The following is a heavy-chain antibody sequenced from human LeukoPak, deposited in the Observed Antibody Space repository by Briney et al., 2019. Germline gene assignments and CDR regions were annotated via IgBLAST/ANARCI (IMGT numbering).Heavy chain of an antibody. V-gene: IGHV3-66*04. CDR2: IYSGGAT. D-gene: IGHD3-9*01. Sequence: GSLRLSCAASGFTFSAAWMTWVRQAPGKGLEWVSIIYSGGATFYADSVKGRFTISRENSKNTLWLQMNSLRAEDTAVYYCARLHYDVLTGPFDYWGQGTLVTVSS. CDR3: ARLHYDVLTGPFDY. CDR1: GFTFSAAW. J-gene: IGHJ4*02.